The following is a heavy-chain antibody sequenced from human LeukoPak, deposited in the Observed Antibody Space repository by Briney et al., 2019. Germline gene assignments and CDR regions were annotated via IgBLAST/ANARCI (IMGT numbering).Heavy chain of an antibody. Sequence: SETLSLTCTVSGGSITGYYWTWIRQSAGKGLEWIGRIYTSGSTNYNPSLKSRVTMSLDTSKNQFSLKLSSETAADTAVYYCARGQYGSGSSVWGPGTTVTVSS. CDR3: ARGQYGSGSSV. D-gene: IGHD3-10*01. CDR1: GGSITGYY. CDR2: IYTSGST. J-gene: IGHJ6*02. V-gene: IGHV4-4*07.